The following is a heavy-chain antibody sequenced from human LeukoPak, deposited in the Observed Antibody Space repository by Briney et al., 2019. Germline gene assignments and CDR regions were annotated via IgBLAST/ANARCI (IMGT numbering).Heavy chain of an antibody. CDR1: GLTVSSSY. CDR2: IDTGGNI. J-gene: IGHJ5*02. V-gene: IGHV3-53*01. CDR3: ARDHCPDGVCA. D-gene: IGHD2-8*01. Sequence: GGPLRLSCAASGLTVSSSYMSWVRQTPGKGLEWVSVIDTGGNIHYADSVKGRFTISRDNSKNTLYLQMNSLRVEDTAIYYCARDHCPDGVCAWGQGTLVTVSS.